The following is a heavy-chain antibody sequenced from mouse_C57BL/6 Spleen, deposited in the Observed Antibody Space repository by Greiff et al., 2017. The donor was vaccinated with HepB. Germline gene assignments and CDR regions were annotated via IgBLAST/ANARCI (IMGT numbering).Heavy chain of an antibody. CDR3: TTAEGYYWTWFAY. J-gene: IGHJ3*01. V-gene: IGHV14-4*01. D-gene: IGHD2-3*01. CDR1: GFNIKDDY. CDR2: IDPENGDT. Sequence: VQLKESGAELVRPGASVKLSCTASGFNIKDDYMHWVKQRPEQGLEWIGWIDPENGDTEYASKFQGKATITADTSSNTAYLQLSSLTSEDTAVYYCTTAEGYYWTWFAYWGQGTLVTVSA.